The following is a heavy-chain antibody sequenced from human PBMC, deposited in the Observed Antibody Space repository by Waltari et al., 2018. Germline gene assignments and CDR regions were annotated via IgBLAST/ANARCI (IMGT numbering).Heavy chain of an antibody. CDR3: SKWNSLLGTYFDF. Sequence: EVQLVESGGGLVQPGRSLRLSCRSSGFSFGDYAMTWVRQAPGKGVEWVGFIKSGTYGGTREYAASVRGRFSISRDDSNSIAYLQMDSLQIEDTAVYYCSKWNSLLGTYFDFWGQGTLVTVSS. J-gene: IGHJ4*02. V-gene: IGHV3-49*04. D-gene: IGHD3-16*01. CDR2: IKSGTYGGTR. CDR1: GFSFGDYA.